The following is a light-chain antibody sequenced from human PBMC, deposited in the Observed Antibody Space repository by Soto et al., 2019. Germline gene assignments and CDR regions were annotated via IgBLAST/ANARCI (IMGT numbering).Light chain of an antibody. J-gene: IGLJ1*01. CDR3: SSFTTSRSYV. V-gene: IGLV2-14*01. Sequence: QSALTQPASVSGSPGQSITISCTGTSSDVGVYNFVSWYQQHPGKAPKLMIYDVTNRPSGVSNRFSGSKSGNTASLTISGLQAEDEADYYCSSFTTSRSYVFGTGTKVTVL. CDR1: SSDVGVYNF. CDR2: DVT.